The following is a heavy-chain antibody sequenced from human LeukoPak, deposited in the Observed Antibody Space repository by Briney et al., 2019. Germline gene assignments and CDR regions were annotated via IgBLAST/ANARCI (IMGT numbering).Heavy chain of an antibody. V-gene: IGHV3-23*01. CDR2: ISGSGGST. J-gene: IGHJ4*02. CDR1: GFTFSSYA. CDR3: AKLPSIAVAGTNQY. D-gene: IGHD6-19*01. Sequence: GGSLRLSCAASGFTFSSYAMSWVRQAPGKGPEWVSAISGSGGSTYYADSVKGRFTISRDNSKNTLYLQMNSLRAEDTAVYYCAKLPSIAVAGTNQYWGQGTLVTVSS.